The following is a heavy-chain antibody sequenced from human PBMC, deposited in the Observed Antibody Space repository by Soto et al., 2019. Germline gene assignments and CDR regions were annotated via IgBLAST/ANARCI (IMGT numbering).Heavy chain of an antibody. CDR2: IIPIFGTA. CDR3: ARDGGRHSGGIDY. D-gene: IGHD1-26*01. V-gene: IGHV1-69*01. CDR1: GGTFSSYS. J-gene: IGHJ4*02. Sequence: QVQLVQSGAEVKKPGSSVKVSCKASGGTFSSYSINWVRQAPGQGLEWMGEIIPIFGTANYAQKFQGSVTITADESTSTAYMELSSLRSEDTALYYCARDGGRHSGGIDYWGQGTLVTVSS.